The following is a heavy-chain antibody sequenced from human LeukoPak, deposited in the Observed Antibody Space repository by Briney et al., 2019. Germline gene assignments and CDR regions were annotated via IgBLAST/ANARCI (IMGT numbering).Heavy chain of an antibody. J-gene: IGHJ4*02. V-gene: IGHV1-24*01. CDR2: FDPEDGET. D-gene: IGHD6-19*01. CDR3: AILIIAVAGGVLPPAYYFDY. CDR1: GGTFSSYA. Sequence: ASVKVSCKASGGTFSSYAVSWVRQAPGKGLEWMGGFDPEDGETIYAQKFQGRVTMTADTSTDTAYMELSSLRSEDTAVYYCAILIIAVAGGVLPPAYYFDYWGQGTLVIVSS.